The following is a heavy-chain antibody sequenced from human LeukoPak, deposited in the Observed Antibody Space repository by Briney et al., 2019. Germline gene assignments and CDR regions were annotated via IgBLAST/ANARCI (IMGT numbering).Heavy chain of an antibody. CDR1: GYSISSGYY. Sequence: SETLSLTCTVSGYSISSGYYWGWIRQPPGKGLEWIGSIYHSGSTYYNPSLKSRVTISVDTSKNQFSLKLSSVTAADTAVYYCARVNGALFFDYWGQGTLVTVSS. CDR2: IYHSGST. V-gene: IGHV4-38-2*02. CDR3: ARVNGALFFDY. J-gene: IGHJ4*02. D-gene: IGHD2-8*01.